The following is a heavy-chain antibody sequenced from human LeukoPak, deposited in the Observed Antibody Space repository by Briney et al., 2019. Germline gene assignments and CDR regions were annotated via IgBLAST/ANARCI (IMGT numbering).Heavy chain of an antibody. CDR2: IRYDGSNK. CDR3: AKGYCTGTTCYEAGNWFDP. V-gene: IGHV3-30*02. Sequence: GGSLRLSCAASGFTFSSYGMHWVRQAPGKGLEWVAFIRYDGSNKYYADSVKGRFTISRDNSKSSPYLQMNSLRAEDTAVYYCAKGYCTGTTCYEAGNWFDPWGQGTLVTVSS. D-gene: IGHD2-2*01. J-gene: IGHJ5*02. CDR1: GFTFSSYG.